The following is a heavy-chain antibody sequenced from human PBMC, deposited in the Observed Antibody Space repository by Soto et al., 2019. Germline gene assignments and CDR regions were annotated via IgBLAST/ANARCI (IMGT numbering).Heavy chain of an antibody. CDR2: IIPIFGTT. CDR1: GGAFSSFA. J-gene: IGHJ3*02. Sequence: QVQLVQSGAEVKKPGSSVKVSCKASGGAFSSFAISWVRQAPGQGLEWMGGIIPIFGTTSYAQKFEGRVTITADRSTSTAYMELSSLRSEDTAVYYCARDNYLPYSDYVNAFDIWGQGTMVTVSS. D-gene: IGHD4-17*01. CDR3: ARDNYLPYSDYVNAFDI. V-gene: IGHV1-69*06.